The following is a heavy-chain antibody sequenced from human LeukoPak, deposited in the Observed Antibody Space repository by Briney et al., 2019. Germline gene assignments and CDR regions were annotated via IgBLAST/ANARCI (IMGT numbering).Heavy chain of an antibody. D-gene: IGHD5-24*01. CDR2: IAPSGGT. CDR1: GYTFNTYA. J-gene: IGHJ4*02. CDR3: ARDRYGDGFAHFDY. Sequence: ASVKVSCKASGYTFNTYAMHWVRQAPGHGLEWMVWIAPSGGTNYPQKFQGRVAITRDTSITTAYLDLSRLTSDDTAVYYCARDRYGDGFAHFDYWGQGALVTVSS. V-gene: IGHV1-2*02.